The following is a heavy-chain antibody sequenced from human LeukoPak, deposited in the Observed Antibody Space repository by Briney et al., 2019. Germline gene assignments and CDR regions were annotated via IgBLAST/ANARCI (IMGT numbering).Heavy chain of an antibody. CDR1: GFTFSSYW. CDR3: AKVPYYDSSGYFFLPYFDY. CDR2: INEDGSTT. Sequence: GGSLRLSCAASGFTFSSYWFHWVRQTPGKGLVWVSRINEDGSTTNYADSVKGRFTISRDNSKNTLYLQMNSLRAEDTAVYYCAKVPYYDSSGYFFLPYFDYWGQGTLVTVSS. V-gene: IGHV3-74*01. J-gene: IGHJ4*02. D-gene: IGHD3-22*01.